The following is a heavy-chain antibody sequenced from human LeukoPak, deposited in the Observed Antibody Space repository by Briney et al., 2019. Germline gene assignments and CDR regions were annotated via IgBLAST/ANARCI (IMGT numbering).Heavy chain of an antibody. CDR1: GGTFSSYA. Sequence: GASVKVSCKASGGTFSSYAISWVRQAPGQGLEWMGGVIPIFGTANYAQKFQGRVTITADESTSTAYMELRSLSSDDTAVYYCARLNLRRQQLVYNWFDPWGQGTLVTVSS. J-gene: IGHJ5*02. CDR2: VIPIFGTA. V-gene: IGHV1-69*13. CDR3: ARLNLRRQQLVYNWFDP. D-gene: IGHD6-13*01.